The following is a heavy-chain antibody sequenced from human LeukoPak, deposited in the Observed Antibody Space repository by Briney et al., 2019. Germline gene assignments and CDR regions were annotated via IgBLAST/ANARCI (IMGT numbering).Heavy chain of an antibody. V-gene: IGHV4-34*01. CDR2: IKHSGST. J-gene: IGHJ4*02. CDR3: ARRGRNYYGSGSYFYYFDY. CDR1: GGSFSGYY. Sequence: SETLSLTCAVYGGSFSGYYWSWIRQPPGKGLGWIGEIKHSGSTNYNPSLKSRVTISVDTSKNQFSLKLSSVTAADTAVYYCARRGRNYYGSGSYFYYFDYWGQGTLVTVSS. D-gene: IGHD3-10*01.